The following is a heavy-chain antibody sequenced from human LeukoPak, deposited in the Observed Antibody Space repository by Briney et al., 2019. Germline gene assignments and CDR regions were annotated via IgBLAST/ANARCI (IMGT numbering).Heavy chain of an antibody. CDR3: ARGYRWPRPQKYYFDY. CDR2: ISGSGGST. Sequence: GGSLRLSCAASGFTFSSYGMSWVRQAPGKGLEWVSAISGSGGSTYYADSVKGRFTISRDNSKNTLYLQMNSLRAEDTAVYYCARGYRWPRPQKYYFDYWGQGTLVTVSS. CDR1: GFTFSSYG. J-gene: IGHJ4*02. D-gene: IGHD5-24*01. V-gene: IGHV3-23*01.